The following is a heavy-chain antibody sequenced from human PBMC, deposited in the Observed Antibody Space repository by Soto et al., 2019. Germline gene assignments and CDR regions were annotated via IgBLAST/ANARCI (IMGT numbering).Heavy chain of an antibody. J-gene: IGHJ6*01. Sequence: QVDLVQSGADVKKPGASVTISCKASGSAITRYYIHWVRQAPGRGLEWMGIINPGGGSASYAQKFQDRVTIDKDTSTGTVYMDLRSLRTEDTAVYYCARDTSGWSLNGLDVW. CDR3: ARDTSGWSLNGLDV. D-gene: IGHD6-19*01. V-gene: IGHV1-46*01. CDR1: GSAITRYY. CDR2: INPGGGSA.